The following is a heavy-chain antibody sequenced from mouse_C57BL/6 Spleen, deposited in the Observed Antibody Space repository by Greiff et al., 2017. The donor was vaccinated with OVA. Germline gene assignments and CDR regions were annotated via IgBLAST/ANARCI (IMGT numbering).Heavy chain of an antibody. V-gene: IGHV1-81*01. Sequence: VHLVESGAELARPGASVKLSCKASGYTFTSYGISWVKQRTGQGLEWIGEIYPRSGNTYYNEKFKGKATLTADKSSSTAYMELRSLTSEDSAVYFCARNGYYGSSYVGFDYWGQGTTLTVSS. CDR1: GYTFTSYG. D-gene: IGHD1-1*01. J-gene: IGHJ2*01. CDR2: IYPRSGNT. CDR3: ARNGYYGSSYVGFDY.